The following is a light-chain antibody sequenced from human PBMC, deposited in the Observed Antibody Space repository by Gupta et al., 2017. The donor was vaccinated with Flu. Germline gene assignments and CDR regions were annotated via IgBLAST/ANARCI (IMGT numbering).Light chain of an antibody. Sequence: DIVMTQSPDSLAVSLGERATINCKSSQSILYSSKNKNYLAWYQQKPGQPPRLLIYWASTRESGVPDRFSGSGSGTDFTLTISSRQAEDVAIYYCQQKDSTSFTFGHGTKVDIK. V-gene: IGKV4-1*01. CDR2: WAS. J-gene: IGKJ3*01. CDR3: QQKDSTSFT. CDR1: QSILYSSKNKNY.